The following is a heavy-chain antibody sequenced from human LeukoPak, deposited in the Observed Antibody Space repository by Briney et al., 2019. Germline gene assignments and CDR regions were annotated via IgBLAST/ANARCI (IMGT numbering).Heavy chain of an antibody. J-gene: IGHJ4*02. D-gene: IGHD3-9*01. CDR1: GYTLTELS. Sequence: ASVKVSCKVSGYTLTELSMHGVRQAPGKGLEWMGGFDPEDGETIYAQKFQGRVTMTEDTSTDTAYMEQSSLRSEDTAVYYCATDLPGFLPYYDILTGSLSWGQGTLVTVSS. CDR2: FDPEDGET. V-gene: IGHV1-24*01. CDR3: ATDLPGFLPYYDILTGSLS.